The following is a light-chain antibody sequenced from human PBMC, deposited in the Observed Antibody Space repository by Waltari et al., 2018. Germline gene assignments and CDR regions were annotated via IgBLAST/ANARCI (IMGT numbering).Light chain of an antibody. CDR2: WAS. Sequence: IVMTLSPDSLRASLGESGTITSKCHQSVSYSSNNKNYLVWYRQKPGQPPQLLISWASTREFGVPDRFSGSGSGTDFTLTISSLQAEDVAVYYCQQYYAVPPTFGPGTKVEIK. V-gene: IGKV4-1*01. CDR3: QQYYAVPPT. CDR1: QSVSYSSNNKNY. J-gene: IGKJ1*01.